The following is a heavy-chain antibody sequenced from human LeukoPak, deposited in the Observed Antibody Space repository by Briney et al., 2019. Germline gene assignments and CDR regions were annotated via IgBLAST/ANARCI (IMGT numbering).Heavy chain of an antibody. CDR1: GGTFSSYA. J-gene: IGHJ3*02. CDR2: IIPIFGTA. D-gene: IGHD1-26*01. V-gene: IGHV1-69*05. CDR3: ARESVGESVGATAFDI. Sequence: GASVKVSCKASGGTFSSYAISWVRQAPGQGLEWMGGIIPIFGTANYAQKFQGRVTITTDESTSTAYMELSSLRSEDTAVYYCARESVGESVGATAFDIWGQGTMVTVSS.